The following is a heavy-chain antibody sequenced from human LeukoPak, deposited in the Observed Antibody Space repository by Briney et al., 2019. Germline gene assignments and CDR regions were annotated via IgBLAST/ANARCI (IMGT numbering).Heavy chain of an antibody. D-gene: IGHD5-18*01. CDR1: GGSFSGYY. Sequence: PSETLSLTCAVYGGSFSGYYWSWIRQPPGKGLEWIGEINHSGSTNYNPSLKSRVTISVDTSKNQFSLKLSSVTDADTAVYYCVSRGYSYGNFDYWGQGTLVTVSS. CDR3: VSRGYSYGNFDY. CDR2: INHSGST. V-gene: IGHV4-34*01. J-gene: IGHJ4*02.